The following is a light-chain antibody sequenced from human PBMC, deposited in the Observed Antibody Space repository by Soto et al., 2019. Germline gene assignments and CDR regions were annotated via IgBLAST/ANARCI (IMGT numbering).Light chain of an antibody. Sequence: QSVLTQPASVSGSPGQSITISCTGTSGDVGGYNYVSWYQQHPGMAPKLMIYEVSNRPSGVSNRFSGSKSGNTASLTISGLQAEDEADYYCSSYTITSALYVFGPGTKVTVL. V-gene: IGLV2-14*01. CDR3: SSYTITSALYV. CDR1: SGDVGGYNY. J-gene: IGLJ1*01. CDR2: EVS.